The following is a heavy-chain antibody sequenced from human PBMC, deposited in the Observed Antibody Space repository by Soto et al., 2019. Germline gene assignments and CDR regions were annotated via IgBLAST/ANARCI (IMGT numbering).Heavy chain of an antibody. CDR3: ALVWYSSSSSSDY. D-gene: IGHD6-6*01. Sequence: SVKVSCKASGGTFSSYAISWVRQAPGQGLEWMGGIIPIFGTANYAQKFQGRVTITADESTSTAYMELSSLRSEDTAVYYCALVWYSSSSSSDYWGQGTLVTVSS. J-gene: IGHJ4*02. V-gene: IGHV1-69*13. CDR2: IIPIFGTA. CDR1: GGTFSSYA.